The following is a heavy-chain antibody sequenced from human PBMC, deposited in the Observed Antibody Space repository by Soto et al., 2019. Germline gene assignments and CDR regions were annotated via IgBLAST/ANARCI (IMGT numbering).Heavy chain of an antibody. CDR3: AREVIIRNWFDP. D-gene: IGHD3-10*01. CDR1: GGSISSGDYY. CDR2: IYYSGST. V-gene: IGHV4-30-4*01. Sequence: PSETLSLTCTVSGGSISSGDYYWSWIRQPPGKGLEWIGYIYYSGSTYYNPSLKSRVTISVDTSKNQFSLKLSSVTAADTAVYYCAREVIIRNWFDPWGQGTLVTVSS. J-gene: IGHJ5*02.